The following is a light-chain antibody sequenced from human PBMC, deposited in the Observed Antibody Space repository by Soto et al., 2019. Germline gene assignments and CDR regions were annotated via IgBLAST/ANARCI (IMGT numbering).Light chain of an antibody. CDR1: QSISSY. CDR3: LQSYSTPYT. J-gene: IGKJ2*01. CDR2: AAS. V-gene: IGKV1-39*01. Sequence: DIQMTQSPSSLSASVGDRVTITCRASQSISSYLNWYQQKPGKAPKLLIYAASSLQSGVPSRFSGRGSGPDFTLTISSLQPADVATYYCLQSYSTPYTFGQGTKLEIK.